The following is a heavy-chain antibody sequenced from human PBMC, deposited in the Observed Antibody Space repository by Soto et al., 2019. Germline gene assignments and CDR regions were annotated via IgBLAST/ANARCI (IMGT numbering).Heavy chain of an antibody. CDR1: GFTFSSYG. J-gene: IGHJ6*03. V-gene: IGHV3-30*18. Sequence: GSLRLSCAASGFTFSSYGMHWVRQAPGKGLEWVAVISYDGSNKYYADSVKGRFTISRDNSKNTLYLQMNSLRAEDTAVYYCANSYYDSFYYYYYMDVWGKGTTVTVSS. D-gene: IGHD3-3*01. CDR3: ANSYYDSFYYYYYMDV. CDR2: ISYDGSNK.